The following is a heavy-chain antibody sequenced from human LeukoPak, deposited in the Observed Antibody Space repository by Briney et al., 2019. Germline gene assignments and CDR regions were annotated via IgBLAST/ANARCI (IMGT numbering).Heavy chain of an antibody. Sequence: PGGSLRLSCAASGFAFSTYWMHWVRQAPGKGLVWISRLSPDGSSSIYADSVKGRFTVSRDNAKNTLYLQMNSRRADDTAVYYCTRSPSLGGSYWGFDYWGQGTLLTVS. CDR2: LSPDGSSS. D-gene: IGHD1-26*01. CDR3: TRSPSLGGSYWGFDY. J-gene: IGHJ4*02. CDR1: GFAFSTYW. V-gene: IGHV3-74*01.